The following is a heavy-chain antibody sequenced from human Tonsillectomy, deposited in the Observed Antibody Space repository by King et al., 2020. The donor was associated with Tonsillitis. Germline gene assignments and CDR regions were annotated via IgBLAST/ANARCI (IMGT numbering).Heavy chain of an antibody. CDR2: ITPFNGNT. Sequence: QLVQSGAEVKKTGSSVKVSCKASGYTFTYRYLHWVRQAPGQALEWMGWITPFNGNTNYAQKFQDRVTITRDRSMSTAYMELSSLRSEDTAMYYCARWWHIVVVTAIFLLDAFDIWGQGTMVTASS. V-gene: IGHV1-45*02. CDR3: ARWWHIVVVTAIFLLDAFDI. J-gene: IGHJ3*02. D-gene: IGHD2-21*02. CDR1: GYTFTYRY.